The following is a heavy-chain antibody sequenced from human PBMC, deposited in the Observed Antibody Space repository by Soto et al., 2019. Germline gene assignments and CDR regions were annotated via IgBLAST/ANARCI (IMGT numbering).Heavy chain of an antibody. Sequence: AQLVESGGGLVQPGGSLKLSCAASGFNFSGSVIHWVRQSSGKGLEWVGRIRSKANNYATGYAASVKGRFSISRDDSKNTAYLQMNSLKSEDTAVYYCSRLVVWGQGSLVTVSS. CDR3: SRLVV. CDR1: GFNFSGSV. CDR2: IRSKANNYAT. D-gene: IGHD2-15*01. J-gene: IGHJ4*02. V-gene: IGHV3-73*02.